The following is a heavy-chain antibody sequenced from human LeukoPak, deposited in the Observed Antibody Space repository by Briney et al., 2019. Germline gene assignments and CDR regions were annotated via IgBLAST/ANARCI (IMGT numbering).Heavy chain of an antibody. J-gene: IGHJ4*02. Sequence: GGSLRLSCAASGFTFSSYWMSWVRQAPGKGLEWVANIKQDASEKYYVDSVKGRFTISRDNAKNSMYLQMNSLGAEDTAVYYCASLKDYYDFWSGYGHYFDYWGQGILVTVSS. D-gene: IGHD3-3*01. V-gene: IGHV3-7*01. CDR2: IKQDASEK. CDR1: GFTFSSYW. CDR3: ASLKDYYDFWSGYGHYFDY.